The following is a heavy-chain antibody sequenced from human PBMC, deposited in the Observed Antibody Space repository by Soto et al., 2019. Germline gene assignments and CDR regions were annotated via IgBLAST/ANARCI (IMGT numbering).Heavy chain of an antibody. V-gene: IGHV1-2*04. D-gene: IGHD2-15*01. J-gene: IGHJ4*02. Sequence: ASVKVSCKAPGDTFTVYYMHWVRQAPGQGLEWMGWINPNSGGTNYAQKFQGWVTMTRDTSISTAYMELSRLRSDDTAVYYCARDLGYCSGGSCYTFDYWGQGTLVTVSS. CDR2: INPNSGGT. CDR3: ARDLGYCSGGSCYTFDY. CDR1: GDTFTVYY.